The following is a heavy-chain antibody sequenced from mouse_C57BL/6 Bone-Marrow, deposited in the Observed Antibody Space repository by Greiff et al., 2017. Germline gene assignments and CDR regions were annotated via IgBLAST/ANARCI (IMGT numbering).Heavy chain of an antibody. CDR1: GYTFTSYW. D-gene: IGHD2-12*01. CDR2: IDPSDSYT. J-gene: IGHJ3*01. V-gene: IGHV1-69*01. CDR3: ASAVYSVDWFSF. Sequence: QVQLQQPGAELVMPGASVKLSCKASGYTFTSYWMHWVKQRPGQGLEWIGEIDPSDSYTNYNQKFKGKSTLTVDKSYSTAYMQLSSLTSEDSAVYYCASAVYSVDWFSFCGWGPLVTLSA.